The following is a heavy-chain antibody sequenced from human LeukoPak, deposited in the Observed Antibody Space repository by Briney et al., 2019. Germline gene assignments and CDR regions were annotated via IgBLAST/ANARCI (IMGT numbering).Heavy chain of an antibody. CDR3: ARDRYSSSWYPNWFDP. Sequence: ASVKVSCKASGYTFTYYYIHWVRQAPGQGLEWMGWINPNSGGTNYAQKFQGWITMTRDTSISTAYMELSRLRSDDTAVYYCARDRYSSSWYPNWFDPWGQGTLVTVSS. CDR1: GYTFTYYY. D-gene: IGHD6-13*01. J-gene: IGHJ5*02. CDR2: INPNSGGT. V-gene: IGHV1-2*04.